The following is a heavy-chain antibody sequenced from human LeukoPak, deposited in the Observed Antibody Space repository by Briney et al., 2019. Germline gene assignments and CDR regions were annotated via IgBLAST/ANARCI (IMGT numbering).Heavy chain of an antibody. V-gene: IGHV3-33*02. J-gene: IGHJ6*03. CDR1: GFTFSNYG. CDR3: ARGRDGYNYYYYYYMDV. CDR2: MCYDGSIK. D-gene: IGHD5-24*01. Sequence: GGSLSLSCAASGFTFSNYGMHWVRQAPGKGLEWLAIMCYDGSIKYYADSAKGRFTISRDNSKNTVFLQMNSLRAEDTAVYYCARGRDGYNYYYYYYMDVWGKGTTVTVSS.